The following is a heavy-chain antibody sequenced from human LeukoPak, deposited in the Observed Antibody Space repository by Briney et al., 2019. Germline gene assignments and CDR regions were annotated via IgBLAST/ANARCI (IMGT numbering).Heavy chain of an antibody. CDR1: GFTFTDAW. Sequence: GGSLRLSCTVSGFTFTDAWMSWVSQAPGKGLEWVSGISGSGDNTYYADSVKGRFTISRDNSKNTLYLQMNSLRAGDTAVYYCAKVGQPWSIWDYFDYWGQGTLVTVSS. D-gene: IGHD3-16*01. CDR3: AKVGQPWSIWDYFDY. V-gene: IGHV3-23*01. J-gene: IGHJ4*02. CDR2: ISGSGDNT.